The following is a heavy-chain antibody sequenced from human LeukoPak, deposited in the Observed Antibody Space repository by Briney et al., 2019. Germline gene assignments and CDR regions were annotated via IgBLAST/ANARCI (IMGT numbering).Heavy chain of an antibody. CDR2: INSDGRTT. CDR3: AREGYYDSSGYSIRFSY. J-gene: IGHJ4*02. D-gene: IGHD3-22*01. V-gene: IGHV3-74*01. Sequence: GGPLSLSCEASDFPFSSYWMHWVRQAPGKGLVWVSRINSDGRTTIYADSVKGRFTISRDNAKNTLYLQMNSLRAEDTAVYYCAREGYYDSSGYSIRFSYWGQGTLVTVSS. CDR1: DFPFSSYW.